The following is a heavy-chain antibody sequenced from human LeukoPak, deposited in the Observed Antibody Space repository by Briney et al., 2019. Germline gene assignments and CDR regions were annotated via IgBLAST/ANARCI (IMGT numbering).Heavy chain of an antibody. J-gene: IGHJ6*03. V-gene: IGHV4-34*01. Sequence: PSETLSLTCAVYGGSFSGYYWSWIRQPPGKGLEWIGEINHSGSTNYNPSLKSRVTISVDTSKSQFSLKLSSVTAADTAVYYCERAVITNYYYYYYMDVWGKGTTVTVSS. CDR1: GGSFSGYY. CDR3: ERAVITNYYYYYYMDV. CDR2: INHSGST. D-gene: IGHD4-11*01.